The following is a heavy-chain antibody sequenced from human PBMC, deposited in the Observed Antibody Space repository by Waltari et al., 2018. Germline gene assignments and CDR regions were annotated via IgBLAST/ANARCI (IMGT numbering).Heavy chain of an antibody. CDR3: ARGRVDFAY. CDR1: GFAFVTYW. J-gene: IGHJ4*02. CDR2: VKEDGSEK. Sequence: EVQLVESGGNLVQPGGSLILSCAASGFAFVTYWMSWVRQAPGKGLEWVANVKEDGSEKYYVDSVKGRFTISRDNAKNSLYLQMNSLRAEDTAVYFCARGRVDFAYWGQGTLVTVSS. V-gene: IGHV3-7*01.